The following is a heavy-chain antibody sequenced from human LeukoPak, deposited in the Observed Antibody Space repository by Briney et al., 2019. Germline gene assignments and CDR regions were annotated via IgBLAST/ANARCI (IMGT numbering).Heavy chain of an antibody. Sequence: GSLRLSCAAYGFSFSSYAMSWVRQAPGKGLEWVSAISGSGGSTYFADSVKGRFTISRDNSKNTLYLQMNSLRAEDTAVYYCAKGGSSWYGWFDPWGQGTLVTVSS. CDR1: GFSFSSYA. CDR3: AKGGSSWYGWFDP. V-gene: IGHV3-23*01. J-gene: IGHJ5*02. D-gene: IGHD6-13*01. CDR2: ISGSGGST.